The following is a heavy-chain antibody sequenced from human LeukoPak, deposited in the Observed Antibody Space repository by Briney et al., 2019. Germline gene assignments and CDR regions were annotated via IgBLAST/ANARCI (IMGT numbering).Heavy chain of an antibody. J-gene: IGHJ6*02. CDR3: ASDRGVVVPAAILSYYYGMDV. D-gene: IGHD2-2*02. CDR2: IYTSGST. Sequence: SETLSLTCTVSGGSISSYYWSWIRQPAGKGLEWIGRIYTSGSTNYNPSLKSRVTMSVDTSKNQFSLKLSSVTAADTAVYYCASDRGVVVPAAILSYYYGMDVWGQGTTVTVSS. CDR1: GGSISSYY. V-gene: IGHV4-4*07.